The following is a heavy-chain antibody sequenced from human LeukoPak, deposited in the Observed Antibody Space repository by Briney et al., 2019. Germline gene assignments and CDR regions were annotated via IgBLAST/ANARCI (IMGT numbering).Heavy chain of an antibody. V-gene: IGHV1-18*01. J-gene: IGHJ5*02. CDR3: AMVYGSSTSCYEDNWCEP. Sequence: APVKVSCKASGYTFTSYGISWVRQAPGQGLEWMGWISAYNGNTNYAQKHQGTVTRTTDTSTSTAYMELRSLRSDDTAVYYCAMVYGSSTSCYEDNWCEPWGEGALVTLSS. CDR1: GYTFTSYG. D-gene: IGHD2-2*01. CDR2: ISAYNGNT.